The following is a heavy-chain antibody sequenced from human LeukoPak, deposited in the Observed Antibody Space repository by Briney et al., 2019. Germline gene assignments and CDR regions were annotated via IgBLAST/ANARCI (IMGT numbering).Heavy chain of an antibody. CDR3: ARAGGSRGVIITTYYFDY. CDR2: IIPIFGTA. J-gene: IGHJ4*02. V-gene: IGHV1-69*13. Sequence: ASVKVSCKASGGTFSSYAISWVRQAPGQGLEWMGGIIPIFGTANYAQKFQGRVTITADESTSTAYMELSSLRSEDTAVYYCARAGGSRGVIITTYYFDYWGQGTLVTVSS. CDR1: GGTFSSYA. D-gene: IGHD3-10*01.